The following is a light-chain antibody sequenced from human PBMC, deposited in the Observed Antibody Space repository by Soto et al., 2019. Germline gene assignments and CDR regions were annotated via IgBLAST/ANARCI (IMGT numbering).Light chain of an antibody. V-gene: IGKV1-6*01. CDR3: LQDYDYPLT. CDR1: QGIRND. Sequence: AIQMTQSPSSLSTSVGDRVTISCRASQGIRNDLGWYQQKPGKAPKLLIYAASILQSGVPSRFSGCGSGTDFTLTISSLQPEDFATYYCLQDYDYPLTFGGGTKVQIK. J-gene: IGKJ4*01. CDR2: AAS.